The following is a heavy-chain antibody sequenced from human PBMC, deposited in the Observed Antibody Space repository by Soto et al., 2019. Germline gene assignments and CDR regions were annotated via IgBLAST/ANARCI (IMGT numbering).Heavy chain of an antibody. Sequence: ASVTGSCTASGYTFTGYYMHWVRQAPGQGLEWMGWINPNSGGTNYAQKFQGWVTMTRDTSISTAYMELSRLRSDDTAVYYCAREYYDILTGYSSFDYWGQGTLVTVSS. CDR1: GYTFTGYY. CDR2: INPNSGGT. V-gene: IGHV1-2*04. CDR3: AREYYDILTGYSSFDY. D-gene: IGHD3-9*01. J-gene: IGHJ4*02.